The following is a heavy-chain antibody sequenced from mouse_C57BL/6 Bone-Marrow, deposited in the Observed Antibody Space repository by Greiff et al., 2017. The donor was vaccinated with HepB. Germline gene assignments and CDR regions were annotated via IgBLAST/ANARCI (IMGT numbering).Heavy chain of an antibody. CDR2: INPNNGGT. D-gene: IGHD1-1*01. CDR1: GYTFTDYN. Sequence: EVQLQEPGPELVKPGASVKIPCKASGYTFTDYNMDWVKQSHGKSLEWIGDINPNNGGTIYNQKFKGKATLTVDKSSSTAYMELHSLTSEDTAVYYWARYGRRYWYFDVWGTGTTVTVSS. J-gene: IGHJ1*03. CDR3: ARYGRRYWYFDV. V-gene: IGHV1-18*01.